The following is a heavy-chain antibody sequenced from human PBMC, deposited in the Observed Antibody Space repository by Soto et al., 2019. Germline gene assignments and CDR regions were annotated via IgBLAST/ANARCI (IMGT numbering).Heavy chain of an antibody. Sequence: SETLSLTCAVYGGSFGGNYWNWVGQPPGKGLEWIGEINHSGSTNYNPSLKSRVTISVDTSKNQFSLKLSSVTAADTAVYYCARRISWNYVGYWFDPWGQGTLVTVSS. V-gene: IGHV4-34*01. D-gene: IGHD1-7*01. J-gene: IGHJ5*02. CDR1: GGSFGGNY. CDR2: INHSGST. CDR3: ARRISWNYVGYWFDP.